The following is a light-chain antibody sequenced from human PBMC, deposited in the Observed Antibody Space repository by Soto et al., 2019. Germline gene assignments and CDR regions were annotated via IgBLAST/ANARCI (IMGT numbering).Light chain of an antibody. CDR2: GAS. CDR3: QQYNNWPRT. V-gene: IGKV3-15*01. J-gene: IGKJ1*01. CDR1: QSVSNN. Sequence: ETVMTQSPVTLSVSPGERVTLTCRASQSVSNNLAWYQQKPGQAPRLLIYGASTRATGFPARFSGSGSGTEFTLTITSLQSEDFAVYYCQQYNNWPRTFGQGTKVEIK.